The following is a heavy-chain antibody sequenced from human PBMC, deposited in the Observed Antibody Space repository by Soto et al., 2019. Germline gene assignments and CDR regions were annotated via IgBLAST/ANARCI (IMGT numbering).Heavy chain of an antibody. J-gene: IGHJ4*02. CDR2: INQDESDK. D-gene: IGHD2-8*02. V-gene: IGHV3-7*02. Sequence: DVQLVDSGGGLVQPGGSLRLSCAASGFTFSRQWMTWVRQAPGKGLEWVASINQDESDKYYVDSVKGRFTISRDNAKSSLFLQMNSLRAEDTAVYFCATHALFLSGPLDYWGQGTLVIVSS. CDR1: GFTFSRQW. CDR3: ATHALFLSGPLDY.